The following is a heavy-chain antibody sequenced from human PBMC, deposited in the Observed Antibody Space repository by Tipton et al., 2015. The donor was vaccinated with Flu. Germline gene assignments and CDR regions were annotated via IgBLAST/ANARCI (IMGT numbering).Heavy chain of an antibody. D-gene: IGHD3-3*01. CDR1: GGSFSDYY. J-gene: IGHJ5*02. CDR3: ARHGSGVGFDP. V-gene: IGHV4-59*08. CDR2: IYYSGST. Sequence: GLVKPSETLSLTCAVFGGSFSDYYWSWIRQPPGKGLEWIGYIYYSGSTNYNPSLKSRVTISVDTSKNQFSLKLSSVTAADTAVYYCARHGSGVGFDPWGQGTLVTVSS.